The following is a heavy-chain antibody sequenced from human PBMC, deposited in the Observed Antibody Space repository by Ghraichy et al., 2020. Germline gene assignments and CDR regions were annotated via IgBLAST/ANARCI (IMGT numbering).Heavy chain of an antibody. V-gene: IGHV1-46*03. CDR1: GYTFTSYY. D-gene: IGHD2-2*01. Sequence: ASVKVSCKASGYTFTSYYMHWVRQAPGQGLEWMGIINPSGGSTSYAQKFQGRVTMTRDTSTSTVYMELSSLRSEDTAVYYCARDPSIVVVPAAPPAEGNWFDPWGQGTLVTVSS. CDR2: INPSGGST. J-gene: IGHJ5*02. CDR3: ARDPSIVVVPAAPPAEGNWFDP.